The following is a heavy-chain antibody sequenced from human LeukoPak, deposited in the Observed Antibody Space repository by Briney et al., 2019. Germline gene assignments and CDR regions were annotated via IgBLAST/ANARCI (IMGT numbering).Heavy chain of an antibody. CDR2: IKSDGSST. J-gene: IGHJ5*02. V-gene: IGHV3-74*01. Sequence: PGGSLRLSCAASGFTFSSYWMHWVRQAPGKGLVWVSRIKSDGSSTSYADSVKGRFTISGDNAKNTLYLQMNSLRAEDTAVYYCARSDWFDPWGQGTLVTVSS. CDR3: ARSDWFDP. CDR1: GFTFSSYW.